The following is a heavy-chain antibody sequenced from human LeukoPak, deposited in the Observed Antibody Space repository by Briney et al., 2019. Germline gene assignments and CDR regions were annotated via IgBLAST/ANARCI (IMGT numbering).Heavy chain of an antibody. V-gene: IGHV3-66*04. CDR2: IYSGGST. CDR1: GFTVSSDY. Sequence: GGSLRLSCAASGFTVSSDYMSWVRQAPGKGLGWVSVIYSGGSTYYADSVKGRFTISRDNSKNTLYLQMNSLRAEDTAVYYCARPLSWEWYAFDIWGQGTMVTVSS. D-gene: IGHD1-26*01. CDR3: ARPLSWEWYAFDI. J-gene: IGHJ3*02.